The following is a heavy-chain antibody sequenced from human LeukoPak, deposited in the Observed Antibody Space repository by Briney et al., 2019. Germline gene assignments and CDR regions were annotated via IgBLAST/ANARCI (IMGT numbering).Heavy chain of an antibody. CDR2: IYSDGTT. Sequence: GGSLRLSCAASGFTVSTNYMTWVRQAPGKGPEWVSVIYSDGTTYYADSVKGRFTISRDNSKNTLYLQMNSLRAEDTAVYYCARGTHGGWYGSGWGQGTLVTVSS. CDR1: GFTVSTNY. J-gene: IGHJ4*02. CDR3: ARGTHGGWYGSG. D-gene: IGHD6-19*01. V-gene: IGHV3-66*01.